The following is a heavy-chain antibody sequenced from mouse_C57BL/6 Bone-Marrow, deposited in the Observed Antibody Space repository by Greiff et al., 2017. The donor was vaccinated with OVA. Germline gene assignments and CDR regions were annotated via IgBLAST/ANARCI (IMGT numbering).Heavy chain of an antibody. CDR1: GFSLTSYG. Sequence: QVQLKESGPGLVQPSQSLSITCTVSGFSLTSYGVHWVRQSPGKGLEWLGVIWSGGSTDYNAAFISRLSISKDNSKSQVFFKMNSLQADDTAIYDCASPPITTVVDWYFDVWGTGTTVTVSS. D-gene: IGHD1-1*01. CDR3: ASPPITTVVDWYFDV. J-gene: IGHJ1*03. CDR2: IWSGGST. V-gene: IGHV2-2*01.